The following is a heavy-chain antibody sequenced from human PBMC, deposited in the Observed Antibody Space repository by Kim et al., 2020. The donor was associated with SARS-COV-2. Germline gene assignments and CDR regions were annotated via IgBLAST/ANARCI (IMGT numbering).Heavy chain of an antibody. Sequence: ASVKVSCKASGYTFTSYDINWVRQATGQGLEWMGWMNPNSGNTGYAQKFQGRVTMTRNTSISTAYMELSSLRSEDTAVYYCARGATLTLLWFGELKDDRLDSLGQGTLVTVSS. J-gene: IGHJ4*02. V-gene: IGHV1-8*01. CDR2: MNPNSGNT. CDR1: GYTFTSYD. CDR3: ARGATLTLLWFGELKDDRLDS. D-gene: IGHD3-10*01.